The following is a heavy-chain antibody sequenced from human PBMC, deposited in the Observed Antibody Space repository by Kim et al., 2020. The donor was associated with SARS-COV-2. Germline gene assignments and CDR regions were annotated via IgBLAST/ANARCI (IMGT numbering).Heavy chain of an antibody. CDR2: ISWNSGSI. J-gene: IGHJ4*02. CDR3: AKEDYGDYYFDY. Sequence: GGTLRLSCAASGFTFGDYAMHWVRQAPGKGLEGVSGISWNSGSIGYADSVKGRFTISRENAKNSLYLQMNSLRAEDTALYYCAKEDYGDYYFDYWGQGTLVTVSS. D-gene: IGHD4-17*01. CDR1: GFTFGDYA. V-gene: IGHV3-9*01.